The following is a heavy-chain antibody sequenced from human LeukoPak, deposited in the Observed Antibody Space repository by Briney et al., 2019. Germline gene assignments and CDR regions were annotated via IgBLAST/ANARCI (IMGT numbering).Heavy chain of an antibody. CDR1: GGTFSSYA. J-gene: IGHJ5*02. CDR3: AREDVRYFDWLTGSWFDP. D-gene: IGHD3-9*01. CDR2: IIPIFGTA. V-gene: IGHV1-69*13. Sequence: GASVKVSCKASGGTFSSYAISWVRQAPGQGLEWMGGIIPIFGTANYAQKFQGRVTITADESTSTAYMELSSLRSEDTAVYYCAREDVRYFDWLTGSWFDPWGQGTLVTVSS.